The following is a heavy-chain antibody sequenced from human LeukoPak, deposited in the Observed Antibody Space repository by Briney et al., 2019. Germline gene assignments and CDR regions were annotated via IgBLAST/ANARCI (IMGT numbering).Heavy chain of an antibody. D-gene: IGHD6-19*01. CDR1: GFSLSSYA. J-gene: IGHJ4*02. V-gene: IGHV3-23*01. CDR2: ISGSGDNT. Sequence: PGGSLRLSCAASGFSLSSYAMSWVRQAPGEGLEWVSSISGSGDNTYYAESVKGRFTISRDNSNNPLFLQMNSLRAEDTAVFYCAKRSGYTTGWFFDFWGQGTLVTVSP. CDR3: AKRSGYTTGWFFDF.